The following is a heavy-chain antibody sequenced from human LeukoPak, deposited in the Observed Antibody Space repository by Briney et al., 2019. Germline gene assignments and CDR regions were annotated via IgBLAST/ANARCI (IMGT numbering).Heavy chain of an antibody. CDR1: GFTFSSYS. Sequence: GGSLRLSCAASGFTFSSYSMNWVRQAPGKGLEWVSSISSSSCYIYYADSVKGRFTISRDNAKNSLYLQMNSLRAEDTAVYYCARDRRTRVGATKWRGYYFDYWGQGTLVTVSS. V-gene: IGHV3-21*01. J-gene: IGHJ4*02. D-gene: IGHD1-26*01. CDR2: ISSSSCYI. CDR3: ARDRRTRVGATKWRGYYFDY.